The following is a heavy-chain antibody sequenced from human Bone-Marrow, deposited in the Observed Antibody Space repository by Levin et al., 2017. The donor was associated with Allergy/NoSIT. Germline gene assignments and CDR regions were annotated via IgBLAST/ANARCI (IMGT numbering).Heavy chain of an antibody. V-gene: IGHV1-3*01. J-gene: IGHJ6*02. CDR2: INAGNGNT. Sequence: GESLKISCKASGYTFTSYGLHWVRQAPGQSLDWMGWINAGNGNTKYAQKFQGRVTITRDTSASTIFLELSSLTSEDTAVYYCAREVYITSSDGMDVWGQGTTVTVSS. D-gene: IGHD6-6*01. CDR3: AREVYITSSDGMDV. CDR1: GYTFTSYG.